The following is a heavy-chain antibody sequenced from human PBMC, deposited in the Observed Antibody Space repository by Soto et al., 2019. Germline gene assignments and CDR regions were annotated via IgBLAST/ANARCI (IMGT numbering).Heavy chain of an antibody. CDR3: ARDRSVRGVATTTYYYYGMDV. CDR1: GFTFSSYA. CDR2: ISYDGSNK. J-gene: IGHJ6*02. D-gene: IGHD3-10*01. Sequence: GGSLRLSCAASGFTFSSYAMHWVRQAPGKGLEWVAVISYDGSNKYYADSVKGRFTISRDNSKNTLYLQMNSLRAEDTAVHYCARDRSVRGVATTTYYYYGMDVWGQGTTVTVSS. V-gene: IGHV3-30-3*01.